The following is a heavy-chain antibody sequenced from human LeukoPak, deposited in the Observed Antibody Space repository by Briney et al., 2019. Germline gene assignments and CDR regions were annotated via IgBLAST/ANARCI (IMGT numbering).Heavy chain of an antibody. CDR3: ARTTNWNYGPFDY. V-gene: IGHV1-2*02. J-gene: IGHJ4*02. D-gene: IGHD1-7*01. Sequence: ASVKVSCKASGYTFTGYYMHWVRQAPGHGLEWMGWINPNSGGTNYAQKFQGRVTMTRDTSISTAYMELSRLRSDDTAVYYCARTTNWNYGPFDYWGQGTLVTVSS. CDR1: GYTFTGYY. CDR2: INPNSGGT.